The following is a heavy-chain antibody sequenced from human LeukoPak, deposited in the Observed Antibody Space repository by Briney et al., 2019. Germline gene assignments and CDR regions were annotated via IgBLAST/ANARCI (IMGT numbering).Heavy chain of an antibody. CDR2: IYYSGST. D-gene: IGHD3-10*01. CDR3: ARTAGDGSYYYYMDV. J-gene: IGHJ6*03. Sequence: SETLSLTRTVSGGSISSYYWSWIRQPPGKGLEWIGYIYYSGSTNYNPSLKSRVTISVDTSKNQFSLKLSSVTAADTAVYYCARTAGDGSYYYYMDVWGKGTTVTVSS. V-gene: IGHV4-59*01. CDR1: GGSISSYY.